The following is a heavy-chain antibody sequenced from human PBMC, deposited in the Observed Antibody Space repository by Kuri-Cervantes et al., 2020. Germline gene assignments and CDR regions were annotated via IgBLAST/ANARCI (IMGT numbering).Heavy chain of an antibody. V-gene: IGHV3-74*01. CDR1: GFTFSSYW. J-gene: IGHJ6*02. D-gene: IGHD4-17*01. CDR2: INSDGSST. Sequence: GESLKISCAASGFTFSSYWMHWVRQAPGKGLVWVSRINSDGSSTSYADSVEGRFTISRDSAKNTLYLQMNSLRAEDTAVYYCARERIRTVTYYGMDVWGQGTTVTVSS. CDR3: ARERIRTVTYYGMDV.